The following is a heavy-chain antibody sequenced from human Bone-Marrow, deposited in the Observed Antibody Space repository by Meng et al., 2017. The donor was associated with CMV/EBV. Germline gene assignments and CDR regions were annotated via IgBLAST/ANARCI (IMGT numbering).Heavy chain of an antibody. CDR2: ISYDGSNK. J-gene: IGHJ3*02. D-gene: IGHD6-13*01. Sequence: GGSLRLSCAASGFTFSSYIVRWVRQAPGKGLEWVAVISYDGSNKYYADSVKGRFTISRDNSKNTLYLQMNSLRAEDTAVYYCASSRGIAAAGAFDAFDIWGQGTMVTVSS. CDR3: ASSRGIAAAGAFDAFDI. V-gene: IGHV3-30-3*01. CDR1: GFTFSSYI.